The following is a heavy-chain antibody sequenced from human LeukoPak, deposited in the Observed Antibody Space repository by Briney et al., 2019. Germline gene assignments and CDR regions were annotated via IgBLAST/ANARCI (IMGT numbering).Heavy chain of an antibody. J-gene: IGHJ3*02. CDR2: ISGSGGST. CDR1: GFTFSSYA. Sequence: GGSLRLSCAASGFTFSSYAMSWVRQAPGKGLEWVSAISGSGGSTYYADSVKGRFTISRDNSKNTLYLQMNSLRAEDTAVYYCAKDASEYYYDSSDYPGDAFDIWGQGTMVTVSS. V-gene: IGHV3-23*01. D-gene: IGHD3-22*01. CDR3: AKDASEYYYDSSDYPGDAFDI.